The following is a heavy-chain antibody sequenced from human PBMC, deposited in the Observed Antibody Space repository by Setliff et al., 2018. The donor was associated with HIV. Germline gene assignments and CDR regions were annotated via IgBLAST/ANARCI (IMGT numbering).Heavy chain of an antibody. CDR1: GGSISSSSYC. J-gene: IGHJ4*02. CDR2: VYHSGST. V-gene: IGHV4-39*07. Sequence: SETLSLTCTVSGGSISSSSYCWGWIRQPPGKGLEWLATVYHSGSTYYNPSLKSRVTISIDTSKKQSSLKLSSVTAAYTAVYYCARRDEYCGGGNCYSPCDCWGQGTLVTVSS. CDR3: ARRDEYCGGGNCYSPCDC. D-gene: IGHD2-15*01.